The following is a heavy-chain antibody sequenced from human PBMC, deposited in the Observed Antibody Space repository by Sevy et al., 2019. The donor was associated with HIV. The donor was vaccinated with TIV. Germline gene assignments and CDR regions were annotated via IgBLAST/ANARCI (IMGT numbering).Heavy chain of an antibody. V-gene: IGHV4-34*01. J-gene: IGHJ3*02. CDR1: GGSFSGYY. D-gene: IGHD6-19*01. CDR2: IKHSGST. CDR3: AGSGRSYSSGWYSTSGDAFDI. Sequence: SETLSLTCAVYGGSFSGYYWSWIRQPPGKGLEWIGEIKHSGSTNYNPSLKSRVTISVDTSKNQFSLKLSSVTAVEAAVYYCAGSGRSYSSGWYSTSGDAFDIWGQGTMVTVSS.